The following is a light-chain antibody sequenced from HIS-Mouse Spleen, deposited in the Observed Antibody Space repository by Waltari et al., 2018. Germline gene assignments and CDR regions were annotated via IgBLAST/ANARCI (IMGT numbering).Light chain of an antibody. CDR1: SSDVGGYNY. CDR2: DVS. Sequence: QSALTQPASVSGSPGQSITISCTGTSSDVGGYNYVSWYQQYPGKAPKLMIYDVSNRHSGVSNRFSGSKSGNTASLTISELQAEDEADYYCSSYTSSSTLVFGGGTKLTVL. CDR3: SSYTSSSTLV. J-gene: IGLJ3*02. V-gene: IGLV2-14*03.